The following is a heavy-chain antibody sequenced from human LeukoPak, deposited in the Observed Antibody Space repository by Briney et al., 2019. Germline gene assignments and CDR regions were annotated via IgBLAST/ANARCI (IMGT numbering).Heavy chain of an antibody. CDR3: ATGPYCSSTSCYDGDY. Sequence: ASVKVSCKVSGYTLTGLSMHWVRQAPGKGLEWMGGFDPEDGETIYAQKFQGRVTMTEDTSTDTAYMELSSLRSEDTAVYYCATGPYCSSTSCYDGDYWGQGTLVTVSS. CDR1: GYTLTGLS. J-gene: IGHJ4*02. V-gene: IGHV1-24*01. D-gene: IGHD2-2*01. CDR2: FDPEDGET.